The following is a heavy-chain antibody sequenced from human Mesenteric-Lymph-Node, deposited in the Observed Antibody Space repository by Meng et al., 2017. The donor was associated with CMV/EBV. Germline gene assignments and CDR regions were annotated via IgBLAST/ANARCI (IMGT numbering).Heavy chain of an antibody. CDR3: ARDQGTYYDFWSGYYLGNWFDP. V-gene: IGHV1-2*02. D-gene: IGHD3-3*01. Sequence: ASVKVSCKASGYTFTGYYMHWVRQAPGQGLEWMGWINPNSGGTNYAQKFQGRVTMTRDTSISTAYMELSRLRSDDTALYYCARDQGTYYDFWSGYYLGNWFDPWGQGTLVTVSS. CDR1: GYTFTGYY. J-gene: IGHJ5*02. CDR2: INPNSGGT.